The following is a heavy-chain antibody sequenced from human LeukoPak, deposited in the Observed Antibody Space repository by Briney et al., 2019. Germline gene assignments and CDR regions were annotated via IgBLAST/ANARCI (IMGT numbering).Heavy chain of an antibody. D-gene: IGHD5-12*01. CDR1: GGSVSSGSYY. V-gene: IGHV4-61*01. CDR2: IYYSGST. Sequence: SETLSLTCTVSGGSVSSGSYYWSWIRQPPGKGLEWIGYIYYSGSTNYNPSLKSRVTISVDTSENQFSLKLNSVTAADTAVYYCARVGHSGYDCRFDYWGQGTLVTVSS. CDR3: ARVGHSGYDCRFDY. J-gene: IGHJ4*02.